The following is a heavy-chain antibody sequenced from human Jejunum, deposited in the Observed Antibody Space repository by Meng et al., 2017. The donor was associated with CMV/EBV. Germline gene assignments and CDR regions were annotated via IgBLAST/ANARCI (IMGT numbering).Heavy chain of an antibody. J-gene: IGHJ4*02. V-gene: IGHV4/OR15-8*02. CDR2: MFHTGNT. Sequence: GESISKNNWWSWIRQAPGKGLEWIGEMFHTGNTYYNPSLKSRVTLSMDKSKNQFSLTLTSLTAADTAVFYCVRGGPMVRGIFDYWGQGIRVTVSS. D-gene: IGHD3-10*01. CDR1: GESISKNNW. CDR3: VRGGPMVRGIFDY.